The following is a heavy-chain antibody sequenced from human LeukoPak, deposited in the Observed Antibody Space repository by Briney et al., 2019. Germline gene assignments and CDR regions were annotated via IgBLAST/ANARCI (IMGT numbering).Heavy chain of an antibody. CDR1: GGSISSGSYY. CDR2: IYTSGST. CDR3: ATDNYYYYGMDV. Sequence: SQTLSLTCTVSGGSISSGSYYWNLIRQSAGKGLEWIGRIYTSGSTNYNPSLKSRVTISVDTSKNQFSLKLSSVTAADTAVYYCATDNYYYYGMDVWGQGTTVTVSS. J-gene: IGHJ6*02. V-gene: IGHV4-61*02.